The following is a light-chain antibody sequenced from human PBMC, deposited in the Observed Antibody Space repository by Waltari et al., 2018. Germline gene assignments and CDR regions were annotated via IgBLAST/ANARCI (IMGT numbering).Light chain of an antibody. V-gene: IGLV5-45*01. Sequence: QAVLTQPASLSASPGASASLTCTLRSGIHVHFYKLYWHQQKPGSPPQYLLSYRSDSDKHQGSGVPSRFSASKDASANAGILLISSLQSEDEADYYCLIWHSSAYVFGAGTRVTVL. CDR3: LIWHSSAYV. CDR1: SGIHVHFYK. J-gene: IGLJ1*01. CDR2: YRSDSDK.